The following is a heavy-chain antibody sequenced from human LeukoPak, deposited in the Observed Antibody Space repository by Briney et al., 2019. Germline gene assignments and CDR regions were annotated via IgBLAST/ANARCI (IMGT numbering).Heavy chain of an antibody. Sequence: ASVKVSCKASGGTFSSYAISWVRQAPGQGLEWMGWISAYNGNTNYAQRLQGRVTMTTDTSTSTAYMELRSLRSDDAAVYYCAGAVGYYYYMDVWGKGTTVTVSS. J-gene: IGHJ6*03. CDR2: ISAYNGNT. D-gene: IGHD1-26*01. V-gene: IGHV1-18*01. CDR3: AGAVGYYYYMDV. CDR1: GGTFSSYA.